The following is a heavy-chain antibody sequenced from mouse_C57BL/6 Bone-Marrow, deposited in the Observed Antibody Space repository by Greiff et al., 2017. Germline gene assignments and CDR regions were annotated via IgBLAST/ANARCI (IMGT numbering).Heavy chain of an antibody. V-gene: IGHV1-64*01. CDR1: GYTFTSYW. CDR2: IHPTSGST. J-gene: IGHJ1*03. Sequence: QVQLQQPGAELVKPGASVKLSCKASGYTFTSYWMHWVKQRPGQGLEWIGMIHPTSGSTNYNEKFKSKATLTVDKSSSTAYMQLSSLTSEDSAFYYCARITTVVATNFDVWGTGTTVTVSS. D-gene: IGHD1-1*01. CDR3: ARITTVVATNFDV.